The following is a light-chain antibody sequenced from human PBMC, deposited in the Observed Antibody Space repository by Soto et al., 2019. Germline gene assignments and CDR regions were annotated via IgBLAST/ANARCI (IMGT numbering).Light chain of an antibody. CDR3: QSYDTSLSDVV. J-gene: IGLJ2*01. CDR2: NND. V-gene: IGLV1-40*01. Sequence: QSVLTQPPSVSGAPGQRVTVSCTGISSNIGAGHHVHWYQQLPGTAPKLLYYNNDHRPSGVPDRFSGSKSGTSASLAISGLQAEDEAEYYCQSYDTSLSDVVFGGGTQLTVL. CDR1: SSNIGAGHH.